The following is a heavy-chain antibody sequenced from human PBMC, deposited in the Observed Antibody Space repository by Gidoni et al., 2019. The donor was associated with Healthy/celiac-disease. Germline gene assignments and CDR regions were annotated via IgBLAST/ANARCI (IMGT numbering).Heavy chain of an antibody. V-gene: IGHV3-21*01. J-gene: IGHJ4*02. CDR2: ISSSSSYI. Sequence: EVQLVESGGGLVKPGGSLRRYCAASGLPFRSYSMNWVRQAPGKGLEWVSSISSSSSYIYYADSVKGRFTISRDNAKNSLYLQMNSLRAEDTAVYYCARVGYDFWSGSIDYWGQVTLVTVSS. CDR1: GLPFRSYS. D-gene: IGHD3-3*01. CDR3: ARVGYDFWSGSIDY.